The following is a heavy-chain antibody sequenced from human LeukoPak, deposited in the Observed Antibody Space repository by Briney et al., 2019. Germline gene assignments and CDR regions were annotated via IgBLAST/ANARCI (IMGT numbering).Heavy chain of an antibody. Sequence: GGSLRLSCAASGFTFSSYWMHWVRQAPGKGLVWVSVIYSGGSTYYADSVKGRFTISRDNSKNTLYLQMNSLRAEDTAVYYCARADSSTWYSLNLIWGQGTMVTVSS. CDR1: GFTFSSYW. CDR2: IYSGGST. J-gene: IGHJ3*02. D-gene: IGHD6-13*01. V-gene: IGHV3-53*01. CDR3: ARADSSTWYSLNLI.